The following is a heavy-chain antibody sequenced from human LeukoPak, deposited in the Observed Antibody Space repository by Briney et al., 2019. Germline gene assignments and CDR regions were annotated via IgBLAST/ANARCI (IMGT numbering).Heavy chain of an antibody. CDR2: IYYSGST. D-gene: IGHD6-13*01. CDR1: GGSISSYY. V-gene: IGHV4-59*12. CDR3: ARASSSWYGGRDY. J-gene: IGHJ4*02. Sequence: PSETLSLTCTVSGGSISSYYWSWIRQPPGKGLEWIGYIYYSGSTNYNPSLKSRVTISVDTSKNQFSLKLSSVTAADTAVYYCARASSSWYGGRDYWGQGTLVTVSS.